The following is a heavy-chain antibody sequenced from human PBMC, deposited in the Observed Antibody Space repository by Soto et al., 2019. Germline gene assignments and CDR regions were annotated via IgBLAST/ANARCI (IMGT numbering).Heavy chain of an antibody. CDR3: ARDPAPIGWYDY. Sequence: WGSLRLSCSASVFTFSNYWMHWFRQVPGKGLVWVSRINSDGSSTTYADSVKGRFTISRDNAKNTLYLQMNSLRAEDTAVYYCARDPAPIGWYDYWGPGTLVTVSS. D-gene: IGHD6-19*01. V-gene: IGHV3-74*01. CDR1: VFTFSNYW. CDR2: INSDGSST. J-gene: IGHJ4*02.